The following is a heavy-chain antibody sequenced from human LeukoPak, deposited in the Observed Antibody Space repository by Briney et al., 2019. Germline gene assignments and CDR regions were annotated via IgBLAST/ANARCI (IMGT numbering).Heavy chain of an antibody. CDR2: IIPIFGTA. J-gene: IGHJ4*02. CDR3: AREAPNDSSGLYY. D-gene: IGHD3-22*01. CDR1: GGTFSSYA. V-gene: IGHV1-69*13. Sequence: SVQVSCQASGGTFSSYAISWVRQAPGQGLEWMGGIIPIFGTANYAQKFQGRVTITADESTSTAYMELSSQRSEDTAVYYCAREAPNDSSGLYYWGQGTLVTVSS.